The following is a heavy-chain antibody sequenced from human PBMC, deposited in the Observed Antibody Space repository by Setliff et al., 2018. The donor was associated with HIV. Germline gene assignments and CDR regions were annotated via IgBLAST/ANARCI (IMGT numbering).Heavy chain of an antibody. J-gene: IGHJ6*02. V-gene: IGHV4-39*07. CDR3: ASLGYCSGVRCYQPSYYYYGLDV. D-gene: IGHD2-15*01. Sequence: SETLSLTCTVSGGSISSSSYYWGWIRQPPGKGLEWIGEINHSGSTNYNPSLKSRVTISLDTSKKQFSLKLRSVTAADTAVYYCASLGYCSGVRCYQPSYYYYGLDVWGQGTTVTVS. CDR2: INHSGST. CDR1: GGSISSSSYY.